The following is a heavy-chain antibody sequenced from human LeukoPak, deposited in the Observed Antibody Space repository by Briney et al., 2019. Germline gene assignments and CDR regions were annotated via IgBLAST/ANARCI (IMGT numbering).Heavy chain of an antibody. D-gene: IGHD2-21*02. J-gene: IGHJ4*02. Sequence: GGSLGLSCAASGFTVSSNYMSWVRQAPGKGLEWVSVIYSGGSTYYADSVKGRFTISRDNSKNTLYLQMNSLRAEDTAVYYCARSGAYCGGDCYHGFDYWGQGTLVTVSS. CDR3: ARSGAYCGGDCYHGFDY. CDR1: GFTVSSNY. CDR2: IYSGGST. V-gene: IGHV3-53*01.